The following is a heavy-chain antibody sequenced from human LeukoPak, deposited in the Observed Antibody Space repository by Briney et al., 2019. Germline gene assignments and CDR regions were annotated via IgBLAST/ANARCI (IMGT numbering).Heavy chain of an antibody. CDR2: IYYSGST. CDR1: GGSISSYY. CDR3: ARGGQQLVLDC. D-gene: IGHD6-13*01. J-gene: IGHJ4*02. Sequence: SETLSLTCTVSGGSISSYYWSWIRQPPGKGLEWIGYIYYSGSTNYNPSLKSRVTISVDTSKNQFSLKLSSETAADTAVYYCARGGQQLVLDCWGQGTLVTVSS. V-gene: IGHV4-59*01.